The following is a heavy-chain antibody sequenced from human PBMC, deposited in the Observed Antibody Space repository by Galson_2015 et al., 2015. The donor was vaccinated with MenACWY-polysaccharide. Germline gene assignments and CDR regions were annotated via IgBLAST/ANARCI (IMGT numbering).Heavy chain of an antibody. CDR1: GFSVTATGVG. CDR3: VRLLGGVSFDS. Sequence: PALVKPTQTLSLTCTFSGFSVTATGVGVGWIRQPPGKAPEWLAHIYLGGGKRFSPSLGARLTLTKDTSRDQVVLTMTDMDPVDTATYYCVRLLGGVSFDSWGQGTL. CDR2: IYLGGGK. V-gene: IGHV2-5*02. D-gene: IGHD1-26*01. J-gene: IGHJ4*02.